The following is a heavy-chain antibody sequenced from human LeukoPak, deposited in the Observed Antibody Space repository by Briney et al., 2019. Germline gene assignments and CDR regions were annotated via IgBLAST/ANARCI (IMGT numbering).Heavy chain of an antibody. CDR3: AARERYYDSSGSPIDY. CDR2: IFYSGTT. D-gene: IGHD3-22*01. V-gene: IGHV4-39*01. J-gene: IGHJ4*02. Sequence: SETLSLTCTVSGGSISSRSYYWGWIRQPPGKGLEWIGSIFYSGTTYYNPSLKSRVTISVDTSKNQFSLKLSSVTAADTAVYYCAARERYYDSSGSPIDYWGQGTLVTVSS. CDR1: GGSISSRSYY.